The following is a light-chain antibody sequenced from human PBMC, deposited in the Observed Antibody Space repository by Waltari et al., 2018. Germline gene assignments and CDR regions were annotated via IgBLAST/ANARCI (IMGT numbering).Light chain of an antibody. CDR3: CSYAGGYSWV. Sequence: QSALPQPRSVSGSPGQSVTISCTGTSSDVGGYNYVSWYQQHPVKAPNLMIYDVSKRPSGVPDRFSGSKSGNTASLTISGLQAEDEADYYCCSYAGGYSWVFGGGTKLTVL. V-gene: IGLV2-11*01. J-gene: IGLJ3*02. CDR2: DVS. CDR1: SSDVGGYNY.